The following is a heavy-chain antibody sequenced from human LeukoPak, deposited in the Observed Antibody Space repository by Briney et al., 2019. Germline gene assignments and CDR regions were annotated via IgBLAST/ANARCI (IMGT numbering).Heavy chain of an antibody. CDR3: VRVGLYYFGSESYYFFEH. CDR1: GFTFATYW. D-gene: IGHD3-10*01. V-gene: IGHV3-7*01. CDR2: VKHGGTEE. Sequence: GGSLRLSCAAPGFTFATYWLGWVRQPPGKGLGWVAIVKHGGTEEYYVDSVQGRFTISRDNAKNSLYLQMNTLRVEDTAIYYCVRVGLYYFGSESYYFFEHWGQGTPVTASS. J-gene: IGHJ4*02.